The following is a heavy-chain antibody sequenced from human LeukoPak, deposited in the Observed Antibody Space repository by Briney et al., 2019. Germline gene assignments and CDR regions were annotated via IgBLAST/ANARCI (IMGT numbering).Heavy chain of an antibody. V-gene: IGHV5-51*01. CDR3: ARPLGQWLPND. Sequence: GESLKISCKASGYTFTNYWIGWVRQMPGKGLEWMAIINPGDSDARYSPSFQGQVTISADKSITTAYLQWSSLEPSDTAMYYCARPLGQWLPNDWGQGTLVTVSS. CDR1: GYTFTNYW. CDR2: INPGDSDA. D-gene: IGHD6-19*01. J-gene: IGHJ4*02.